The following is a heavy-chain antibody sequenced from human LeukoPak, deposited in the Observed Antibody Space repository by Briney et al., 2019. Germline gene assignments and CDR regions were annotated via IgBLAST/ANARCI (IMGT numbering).Heavy chain of an antibody. CDR1: GFSFSGSW. J-gene: IGHJ4*02. D-gene: IGHD5-24*01. CDR2: INPDGSQK. Sequence: PGGSLRLSCAASGFSFSGSWMNWVRQAPGKGLEWVANINPDGSQKRFVDSVMGRFTMSRDNAKNSLYLQMNSLRSEDTAVFYCAAWTDRGYNFWGQETLVTVSS. CDR3: AAWTDRGYNF. V-gene: IGHV3-7*01.